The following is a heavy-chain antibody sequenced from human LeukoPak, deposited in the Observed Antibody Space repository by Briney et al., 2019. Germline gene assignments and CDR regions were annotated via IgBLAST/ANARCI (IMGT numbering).Heavy chain of an antibody. Sequence: GGSLRLSCAASGFTFSDYSMNWVRQAPGKGLEWVSYISSSISTIYYADSVKGRFTISRDNAKNSLYLQMNSLRAEDTAVYYCARAVAGSYFDYWGQGTLVTVSS. V-gene: IGHV3-48*04. CDR3: ARAVAGSYFDY. D-gene: IGHD6-19*01. J-gene: IGHJ4*02. CDR1: GFTFSDYS. CDR2: ISSSISTI.